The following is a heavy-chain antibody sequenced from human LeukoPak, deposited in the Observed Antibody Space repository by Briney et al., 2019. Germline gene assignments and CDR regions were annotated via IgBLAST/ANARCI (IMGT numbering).Heavy chain of an antibody. CDR3: ARVGYDYNWYDAFDI. CDR1: AFTFSGYS. J-gene: IGHJ3*02. CDR2: ISHDGSNK. Sequence: GRSLRLSCVVSAFTFSGYSMHWVRQAPGKGLEWLAFISHDGSNKYCADSLKGRFTISRDNSKNTLFLQMNSLRPEDTAVYYCARVGYDYNWYDAFDIWGQGTMVTVSS. D-gene: IGHD1-1*01. V-gene: IGHV3-30*04.